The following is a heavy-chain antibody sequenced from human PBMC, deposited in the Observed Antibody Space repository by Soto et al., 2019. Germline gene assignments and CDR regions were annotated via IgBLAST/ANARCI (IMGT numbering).Heavy chain of an antibody. J-gene: IGHJ4*02. CDR1: GFTFSNFA. CDR3: SKGKTSGWYYFDY. D-gene: IGHD6-19*01. CDR2: ISASGREI. V-gene: IGHV3-23*01. Sequence: EVQLLESGGDLVQPGGSLRLSCAASGFTFSNFAMSWVRQAPGRGLEWVSGISASGREIHYADSVKDRFTVSRDNSKNTLYLQMNRLRAEDTAIYYCSKGKTSGWYYFDYWGQGALVTVSS.